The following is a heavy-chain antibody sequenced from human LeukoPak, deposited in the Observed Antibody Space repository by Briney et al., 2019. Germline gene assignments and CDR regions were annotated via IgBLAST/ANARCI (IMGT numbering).Heavy chain of an antibody. CDR1: GYTFTRYY. J-gene: IGHJ6*04. CDR3: AREGDTAMVSRMDV. V-gene: IGHV1-46*03. CDR2: INPSGGST. D-gene: IGHD5-18*01. Sequence: ASVKASCKASGYTFTRYYIHWVGQAPGQGLEGMGIINPSGGSTSYEQTFQGRVTMTRDTSTSTVYMKLRSLRAEDTAVYYCAREGDTAMVSRMDVWGKGTTVTVSS.